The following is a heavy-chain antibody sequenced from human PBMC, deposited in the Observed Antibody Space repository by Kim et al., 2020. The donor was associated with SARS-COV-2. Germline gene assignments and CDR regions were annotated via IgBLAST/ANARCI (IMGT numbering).Heavy chain of an antibody. J-gene: IGHJ4*02. CDR3: AREREYSTSGRYFDY. V-gene: IGHV1-2*02. D-gene: IGHD6-6*01. Sequence: QKVQGRVTMTRDTSISTAYMELSSLRSDDTAVYYCAREREYSTSGRYFDYWGQGTLVTVSS.